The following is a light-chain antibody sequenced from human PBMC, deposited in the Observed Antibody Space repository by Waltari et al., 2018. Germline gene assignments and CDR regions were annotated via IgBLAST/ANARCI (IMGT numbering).Light chain of an antibody. CDR1: SDINVGDFN. V-gene: IGLV5-37*01. CDR2: YKSDSEK. CDR3: MFWPSNVWV. Sequence: QPVLTQPPSSSASPGPSARLTCTLPSDINVGDFNIYWYQQKPGSPPRFLLYYKSDSEKAQGAGVRSRFCGSKEAAANAGILLISGLQSEDEADYYCMFWPSNVWVFGGGTKLTVL. J-gene: IGLJ3*02.